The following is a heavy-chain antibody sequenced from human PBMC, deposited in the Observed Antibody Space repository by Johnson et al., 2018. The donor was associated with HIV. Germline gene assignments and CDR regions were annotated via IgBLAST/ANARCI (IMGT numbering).Heavy chain of an antibody. D-gene: IGHD6-13*01. V-gene: IGHV3-33*06. CDR3: AKDRAAAGDDAFDI. CDR1: GFTFSTYG. J-gene: IGHJ3*02. CDR2: MWYDGSNK. Sequence: VQLVESGGGLVQPGGSLRLSCAASGFTFSTYGMHWVRQAPGKGLEWVAVMWYDGSNKYYADSVKGRFTVSRDYSKNTRYLQMNSLRAEDTAVYYCAKDRAAAGDDAFDICGQGTMVTVSS.